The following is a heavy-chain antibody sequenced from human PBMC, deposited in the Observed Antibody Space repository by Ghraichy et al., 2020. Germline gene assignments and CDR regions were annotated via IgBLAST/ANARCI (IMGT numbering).Heavy chain of an antibody. CDR2: IYYSGST. CDR1: GGSISSYY. J-gene: IGHJ4*02. Sequence: SETLSLTCTVSGGSISSYYWSWIRQPPGKGLEWIGYIYYSGSTNYNPSLKSRVTISVDTSKNQFSLKLSSVTAADTAVYYCARSPGLAMVTGFDYWGQGTLVTVSS. D-gene: IGHD5-18*01. V-gene: IGHV4-59*01. CDR3: ARSPGLAMVTGFDY.